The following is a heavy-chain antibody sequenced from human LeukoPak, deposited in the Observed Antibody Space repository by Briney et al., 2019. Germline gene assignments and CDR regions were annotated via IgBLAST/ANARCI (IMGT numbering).Heavy chain of an antibody. V-gene: IGHV4-34*01. CDR3: ASAATSGTYNLDS. CDR1: GVSFSDYY. D-gene: IGHD1-26*01. CDR2: INHSGTT. Sequence: PSETLSLTCAVYGVSFSDYYWSWIRQPPGKGLEWIGEINHSGTTNYKPSLKSRVTISVDTSKNQFSLKLTSVTAADTAVCYCASAATSGTYNLDSWGQGTLVTVSS. J-gene: IGHJ4*02.